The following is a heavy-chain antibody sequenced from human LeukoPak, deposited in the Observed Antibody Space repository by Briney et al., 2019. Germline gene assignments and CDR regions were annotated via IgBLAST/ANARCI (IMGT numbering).Heavy chain of an antibody. V-gene: IGHV3-30*03. D-gene: IGHD5-24*01. CDR1: GFTFSSYG. CDR3: ARGGRWLLYYFDY. CDR2: ISYDGSNK. Sequence: GGSLRLSCAASGFTFSSYGMHWVRQAPGKGLEWVAVISYDGSNKYYADSVKGRFTISRDNSKNTLYLQMNSLRAEDTAVYYCARGGRWLLYYFDYWGQGTLVTVSS. J-gene: IGHJ4*02.